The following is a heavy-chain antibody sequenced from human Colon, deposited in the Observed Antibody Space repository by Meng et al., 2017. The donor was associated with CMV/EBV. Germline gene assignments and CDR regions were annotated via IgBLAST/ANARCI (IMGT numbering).Heavy chain of an antibody. CDR2: ISWNSGSI. J-gene: IGHJ6*02. CDR3: ATLHTALDV. CDR1: GFTFSHYS. V-gene: IGHV3-9*01. D-gene: IGHD5-18*01. Sequence: SLKISCSASGFTFSHYSMNWVRQAPGKGLEWVSGISWNSGSIGYADSVKGRFTISRDNAKNSLYLQMNSLRAEDTALYYCATLHTALDVWGQGTTVTVSS.